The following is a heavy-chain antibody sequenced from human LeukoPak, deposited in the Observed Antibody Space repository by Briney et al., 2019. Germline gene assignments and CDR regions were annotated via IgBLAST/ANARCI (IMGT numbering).Heavy chain of an antibody. CDR2: FDPEDGET. D-gene: IGHD2-21*01. Sequence: ASVKVYCKVSGYTLTELSMHWVRQAPGKGLEWMGGFDPEDGETIYAQKFQGRVTMTEDTSTDTAYMELSSLRSEDTAVYYCATGVRYSRWFDPWGQGTLVTVSS. V-gene: IGHV1-24*01. CDR3: ATGVRYSRWFDP. J-gene: IGHJ5*02. CDR1: GYTLTELS.